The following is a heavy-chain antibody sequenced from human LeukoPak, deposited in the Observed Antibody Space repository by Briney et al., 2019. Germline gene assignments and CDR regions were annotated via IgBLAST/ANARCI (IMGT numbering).Heavy chain of an antibody. CDR3: ARRGPRYCSSTSCYRESFSYWFDP. CDR2: IYYSGST. Sequence: SETLSLTCTVSGGSISSYYWSWIRQPPGKGLEWIGYIYYSGSTNYNPSLKSRVTISVDTSKNQFSLKLSSVTAADTAVYYCARRGPRYCSSTSCYRESFSYWFDPWGQGTLVTVSS. J-gene: IGHJ5*02. D-gene: IGHD2-2*01. CDR1: GGSISSYY. V-gene: IGHV4-59*12.